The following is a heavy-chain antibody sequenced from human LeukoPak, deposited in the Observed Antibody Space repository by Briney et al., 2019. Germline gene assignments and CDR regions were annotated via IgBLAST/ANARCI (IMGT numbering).Heavy chain of an antibody. CDR1: GYTFTSYG. Sequence: ASVKVSCKASGYTFTSYGISWVRQAPGQGLEWMGWISAYNGNTNYAQKLQGRVTMTTDTSTSTAYMELRSLRSDDTAVYYCASIASGSSGWHYSYYMDVWGKGTTVTVSS. CDR2: ISAYNGNT. V-gene: IGHV1-18*01. CDR3: ASIASGSSGWHYSYYMDV. D-gene: IGHD6-19*01. J-gene: IGHJ6*03.